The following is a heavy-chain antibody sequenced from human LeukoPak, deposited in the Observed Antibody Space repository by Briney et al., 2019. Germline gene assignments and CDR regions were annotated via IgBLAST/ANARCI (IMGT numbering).Heavy chain of an antibody. V-gene: IGHV1-18*01. D-gene: IGHD6-19*01. CDR3: ARDKASIAVAGLFDY. CDR2: ISAYNGNT. Sequence: ASVKVSCKASGYTSTSYGISWVRQAPGQGLEWMGRISAYNGNTNYAQKLQGRVTMTTDTSTSTAYMELRSLRSDDTAVYYCARDKASIAVAGLFDYWGQGTLVTVSS. CDR1: GYTSTSYG. J-gene: IGHJ4*02.